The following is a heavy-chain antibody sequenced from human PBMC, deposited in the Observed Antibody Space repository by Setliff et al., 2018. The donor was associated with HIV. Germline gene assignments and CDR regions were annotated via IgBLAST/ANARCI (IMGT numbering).Heavy chain of an antibody. J-gene: IGHJ4*02. CDR1: GASTSNDY. D-gene: IGHD3-10*01. CDR2: ISSSGST. V-gene: IGHV4-59*01. CDR3: ARGDRYYGSGGDYVGGWYYFDI. Sequence: PSETLSLTCTVSGASTSNDYWNWIRQSPGKGLEWIGYISSSGSTNSNPSLKSRVTISVDMSNTQICLSLTSVTAADTAVYYCARGDRYYGSGGDYVGGWYYFDIWGQGTLVTVSS.